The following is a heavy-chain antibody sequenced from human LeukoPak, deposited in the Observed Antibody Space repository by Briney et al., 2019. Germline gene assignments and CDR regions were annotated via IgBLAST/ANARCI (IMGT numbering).Heavy chain of an antibody. J-gene: IGHJ6*02. CDR2: ISYDGSNK. D-gene: IGHD5-12*01. V-gene: IGHV3-30-3*01. CDR3: ARFRGGYDATDYYYYGMDV. CDR1: GFTFSSYA. Sequence: GGSLRLSCAASGFTFSSYAMHWVRQAPGKGLEWVAVISYDGSNKYYADSVKGRFTISRDNSKNTLYLQMNSLRAEDTAVYYCARFRGGYDATDYYYYGMDVWGQGTTVTVSS.